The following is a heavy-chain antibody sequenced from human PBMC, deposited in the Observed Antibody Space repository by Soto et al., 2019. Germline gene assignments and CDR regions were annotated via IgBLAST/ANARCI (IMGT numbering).Heavy chain of an antibody. D-gene: IGHD6-19*01. Sequence: GGSLRLSCAASGFTFSSYGMHWVRQAPGKGLEWVAVISYDGSNKYYADSVKGRFTISRDNSKNTLYLQMNSLRAEDTAVYYCAKDPGGMAGYYYYYYGMGVWGQGTTVTVSS. V-gene: IGHV3-30*18. CDR2: ISYDGSNK. CDR1: GFTFSSYG. J-gene: IGHJ6*02. CDR3: AKDPGGMAGYYYYYYGMGV.